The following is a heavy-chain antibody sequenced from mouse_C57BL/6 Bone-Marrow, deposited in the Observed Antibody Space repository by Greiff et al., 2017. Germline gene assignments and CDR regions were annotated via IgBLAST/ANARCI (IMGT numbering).Heavy chain of an antibody. CDR3: ASNYYGSSYDY. CDR1: GFTFSSYG. CDR2: ISSGGSYT. D-gene: IGHD1-1*01. V-gene: IGHV5-6*01. J-gene: IGHJ2*01. Sequence: EVMLVESGGDLVKPGGSLKLSCAASGFTFSSYGMSWVRQTPDKRLEWVATISSGGSYTYYPDSVKGRFTISRDNAKNTLYLQMGSLKSEDTAMYYCASNYYGSSYDYWGQGTTLTVSS.